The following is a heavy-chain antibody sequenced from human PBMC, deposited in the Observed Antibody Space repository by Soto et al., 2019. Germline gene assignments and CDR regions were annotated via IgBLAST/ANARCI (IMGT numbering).Heavy chain of an antibody. CDR3: ARSGDIVVVPAARGFYFDY. D-gene: IGHD2-2*01. Sequence: DLVWIGYIYYSGSTYYNPSLKSRVTISVDTSKNQFSLKLSSVTAADTAVYYCARSGDIVVVPAARGFYFDYWGQGTLVTVSS. J-gene: IGHJ4*02. CDR2: IYYSGST. V-gene: IGHV4-31*02.